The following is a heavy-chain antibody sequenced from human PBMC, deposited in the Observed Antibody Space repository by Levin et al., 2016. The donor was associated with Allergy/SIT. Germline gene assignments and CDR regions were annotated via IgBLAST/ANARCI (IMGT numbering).Heavy chain of an antibody. CDR2: ISSSSSYI. V-gene: IGHV3-21*01. D-gene: IGHD6-6*01. Sequence: GESLKISCAASGFTFSSYGMHWVRQAPGKGLEWVSSISSSSSYIYYADSVKGRFTISRDNAKNSLYLQMNSLRAEDTAVYYCASYEYSSSSDNYWGQGTLVTVSS. CDR3: ASYEYSSSSDNY. CDR1: GFTFSSYG. J-gene: IGHJ4*02.